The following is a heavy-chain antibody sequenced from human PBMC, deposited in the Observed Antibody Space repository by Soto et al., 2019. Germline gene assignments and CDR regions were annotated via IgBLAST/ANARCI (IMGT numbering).Heavy chain of an antibody. D-gene: IGHD2-2*01. CDR3: ARGFCTTTTCLVGDF. V-gene: IGHV1-18*01. CDR2: ISAYNGNT. Sequence: ASVKVSCKASGYTFTSYGISWVRQAPGQGLEWMGWISAYNGNTNYAQKLQGRVTMTTDTSTSTAYMELRSLRSEDTAVYYCARGFCTTTTCLVGDFWGQGTLVTV. J-gene: IGHJ4*02. CDR1: GYTFTSYG.